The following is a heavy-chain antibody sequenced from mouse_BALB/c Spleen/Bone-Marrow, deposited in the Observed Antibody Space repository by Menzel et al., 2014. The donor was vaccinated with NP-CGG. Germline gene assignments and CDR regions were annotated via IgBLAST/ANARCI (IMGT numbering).Heavy chain of an antibody. D-gene: IGHD3-3*01. Sequence: EVQLQQSGAELVKPGASVKLSCTASGFNIKDTYMHWVKQRPEQGLEWIGRIDPANGNTKSDPEFQGKATITADTSSNTAYLQISSQAAKDTDVYYCAREGPEGCYWGQGTTLTVSS. CDR2: IDPANGNT. CDR3: AREGPEGCY. V-gene: IGHV14-3*02. J-gene: IGHJ2*01. CDR1: GFNIKDTY.